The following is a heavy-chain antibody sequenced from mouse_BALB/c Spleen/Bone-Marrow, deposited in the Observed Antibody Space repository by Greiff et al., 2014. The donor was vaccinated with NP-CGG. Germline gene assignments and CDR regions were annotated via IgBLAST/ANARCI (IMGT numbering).Heavy chain of an antibody. CDR1: GFTFSSYT. J-gene: IGHJ2*01. D-gene: IGHD1-1*01. Sequence: LQQSGGGLVQPGGSLKLSCAASGFTFSSYTMSWVRQTPEKRLEWVAYISNGGGSTYYPDTVKGRFTIYRDNAKNTLYLQMSSLKSEDTAMYYCARHGGSRGYYFDYWGQGTTLTVSS. V-gene: IGHV5-12-2*01. CDR2: ISNGGGST. CDR3: ARHGGSRGYYFDY.